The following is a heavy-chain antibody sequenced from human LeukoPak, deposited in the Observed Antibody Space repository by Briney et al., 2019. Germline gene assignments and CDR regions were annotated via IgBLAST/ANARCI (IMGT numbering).Heavy chain of an antibody. CDR2: ISYDGSNK. CDR1: GSTFSSYA. Sequence: GGSLRLSCAASGSTFSSYAMHWVRQAPGKGLEWVAVISYDGSNKYYADSVKGRFTISRDNSKNTLYLQMNSLRAEDTAVYYCATSSYGDYGGYWGQGTLVTVSS. D-gene: IGHD4-17*01. V-gene: IGHV3-30-3*01. CDR3: ATSSYGDYGGY. J-gene: IGHJ4*02.